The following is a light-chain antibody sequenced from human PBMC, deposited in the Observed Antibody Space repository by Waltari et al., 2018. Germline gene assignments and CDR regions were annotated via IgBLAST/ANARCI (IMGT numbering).Light chain of an antibody. Sequence: DIMVTQSPLSLPVTPGEPASISCTSTQSLLQSNGYDYLDWYLQKPGQAPQLLMYLGSIRASGVPDRLSGSGSGTNFTLKISRVEAEDVGVYYCMQGLQPPWTFGQGTKVEI. CDR3: MQGLQPPWT. CDR1: QSLLQSNGYDY. V-gene: IGKV2-28*01. J-gene: IGKJ1*01. CDR2: LGS.